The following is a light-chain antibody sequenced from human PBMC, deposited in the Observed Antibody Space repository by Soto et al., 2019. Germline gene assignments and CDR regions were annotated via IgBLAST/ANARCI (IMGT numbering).Light chain of an antibody. CDR2: GAS. Sequence: DIQMTQSPSSVSASVGDRVTITCRASEDIKFWLAWYQQKPGKAPKRLIYGASSLHSGVPSRFSGSGSGTDFTLTISNLQPEDFATYHCQHAATFPPWTFGQGTKVDIK. V-gene: IGKV1-12*01. J-gene: IGKJ1*01. CDR1: EDIKFW. CDR3: QHAATFPPWT.